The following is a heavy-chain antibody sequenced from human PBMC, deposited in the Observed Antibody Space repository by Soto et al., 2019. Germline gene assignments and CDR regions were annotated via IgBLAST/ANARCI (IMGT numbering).Heavy chain of an antibody. Sequence: QVQLQESGPGLVKPSQTLSLTCTVSGGSISSGGYYWSWIRQHPGKGLEWIGYIYYSGSTYYNPSLKSRVTISVDTSNSHFALKLSSVTAADTAVYYCESSTVELNCDYWGQGTLVTVSS. CDR2: IYYSGST. V-gene: IGHV4-31*03. D-gene: IGHD1-7*01. CDR1: GGSISSGGYY. CDR3: ESSTVELNCDY. J-gene: IGHJ4*02.